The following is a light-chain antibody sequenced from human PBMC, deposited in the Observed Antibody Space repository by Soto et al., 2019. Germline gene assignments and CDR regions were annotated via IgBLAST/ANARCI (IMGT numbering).Light chain of an antibody. J-gene: IGLJ1*01. V-gene: IGLV2-23*01. Sequence: QSVLAQPASVSGSPGQSITISCTGTSSDVGAYNSVSWYQQHPHRAPQVIIYKGTQRPSGVSNRFSGSTSGNAASLTISAPQTDDEADYFCCSSAPESTYVCGTGTKVTVL. CDR1: SSDVGAYNS. CDR2: KGT. CDR3: CSSAPESTYV.